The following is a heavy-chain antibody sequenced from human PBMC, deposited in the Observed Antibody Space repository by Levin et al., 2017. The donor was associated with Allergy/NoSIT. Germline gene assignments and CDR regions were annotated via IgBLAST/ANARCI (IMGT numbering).Heavy chain of an antibody. CDR1: GGSIANNY. D-gene: IGHD3-3*01. CDR2: TSYSGDT. V-gene: IGHV4-59*08. Sequence: PSETLSLTCTVSGGSIANNYWSWIRQPPGKGLEWIGYTSYSGDTNYNRSLRPRVSMSLATSTNQVSLKLRSVTAADTAFYYCARQVSGYWSGFKFDSWGQGILVTVSP. J-gene: IGHJ5*01. CDR3: ARQVSGYWSGFKFDS.